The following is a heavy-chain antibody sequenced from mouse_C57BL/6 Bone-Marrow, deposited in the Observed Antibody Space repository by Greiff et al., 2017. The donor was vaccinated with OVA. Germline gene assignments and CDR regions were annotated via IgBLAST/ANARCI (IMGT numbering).Heavy chain of an antibody. V-gene: IGHV5-9-1*02. CDR1: GFTFSSYA. D-gene: IGHD2-10*01. CDR3: TRDHETYYCSYDGYFDV. J-gene: IGHJ1*03. CDR2: ISSGGDYI. Sequence: EVKLVESGEGLVKPGGSLKLSCAASGFTFSSYAMSWVRQTPEKRLEWVANISSGGDYIYYADNVKGRFTLSRDNARNTLYLHMSSLNSDDTALYYCTRDHETYYCSYDGYFDVWGTGTTVTVSS.